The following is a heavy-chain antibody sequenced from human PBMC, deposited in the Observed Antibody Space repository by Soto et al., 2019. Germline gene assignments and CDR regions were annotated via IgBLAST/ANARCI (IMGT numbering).Heavy chain of an antibody. V-gene: IGHV4-59*08. CDR1: GASISGSH. Sequence: SETLYLTCTVPGASISGSHWGWIRDPPGKGLEWIGYIYYTGSTNYNPSLKSRVTMSVDTSKNQFSLKLNSVTAADTAVYYCARGFAIGWYTYYFDYWGQGPLVTVS. J-gene: IGHJ4*02. D-gene: IGHD6-19*01. CDR3: ARGFAIGWYTYYFDY. CDR2: IYYTGST.